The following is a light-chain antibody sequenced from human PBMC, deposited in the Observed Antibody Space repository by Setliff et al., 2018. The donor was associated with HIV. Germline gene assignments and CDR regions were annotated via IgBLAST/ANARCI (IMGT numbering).Light chain of an antibody. CDR1: SSDVGTYNL. V-gene: IGLV2-14*02. CDR2: DVS. Sequence: QSVLTQPASVSGSPGQSITISCTGTSSDVGTYNLVSWYQQHPGKAPKLMISDVSNRPSGVSNRFSGSKSANTASLTISGLQAEDEADYYCSSYTSRTPLYLFGTGTKVTVL. CDR3: SSYTSRTPLYL. J-gene: IGLJ1*01.